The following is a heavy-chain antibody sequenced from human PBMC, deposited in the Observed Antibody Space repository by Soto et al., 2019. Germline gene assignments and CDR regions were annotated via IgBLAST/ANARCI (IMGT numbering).Heavy chain of an antibody. V-gene: IGHV1-18*01. CDR3: ARDSYRIFGVLTPHYFDY. CDR2: IRAYNDNT. Sequence: ASVKVSCKASGYTLTSYGISWVRQAPGQGLEWMGWIRAYNDNTNYAEKLQGRVSMTTDTSTSTAYMELRSLRSDDTTEYYSARDSYRIFGVLTPHYFDYWGQGTLVTVSS. J-gene: IGHJ4*02. D-gene: IGHD3-3*01. CDR1: GYTLTSYG.